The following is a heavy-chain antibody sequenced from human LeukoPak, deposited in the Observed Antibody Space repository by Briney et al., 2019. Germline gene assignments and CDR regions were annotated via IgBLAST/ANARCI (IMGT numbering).Heavy chain of an antibody. Sequence: PSETLSLTCTVSGGSISSYYWSWIRQPAGKGLEWIGRIYTSGSTNYNPSLKSRVTMSVGTSKNQFSLKLSSVTAADTAVYYCARENGARFLEWLTSGWFDPWGQGTLVTVSS. V-gene: IGHV4-4*07. D-gene: IGHD3-3*01. CDR1: GGSISSYY. J-gene: IGHJ5*02. CDR2: IYTSGST. CDR3: ARENGARFLEWLTSGWFDP.